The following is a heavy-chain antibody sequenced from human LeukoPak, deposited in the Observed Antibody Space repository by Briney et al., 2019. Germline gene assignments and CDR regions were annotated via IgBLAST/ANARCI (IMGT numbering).Heavy chain of an antibody. Sequence: ASVKVSCKASGYTFTGYYMHWVRQAPGQGLEWMGWINPNSGGINYAQKFQGRVTMTRDTSISTAYMELSRLRSDDTAVYYCARDRDFAFFDYWGQGTLVTVSS. CDR3: ARDRDFAFFDY. CDR1: GYTFTGYY. CDR2: INPNSGGI. D-gene: IGHD3-3*01. V-gene: IGHV1-2*02. J-gene: IGHJ4*02.